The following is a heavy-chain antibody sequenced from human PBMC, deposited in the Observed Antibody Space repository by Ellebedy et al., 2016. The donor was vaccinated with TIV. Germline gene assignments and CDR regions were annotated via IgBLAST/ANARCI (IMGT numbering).Heavy chain of an antibody. V-gene: IGHV4-39*01. CDR1: GASIRSVSYY. D-gene: IGHD1-26*01. Sequence: SETLSLXCTVSGASIRSVSYYWGWVRQPPGKGLEWIGSIYDSGNTYYNPSLKSRVTISVDTSKNQFSLNLRSVTAADTAVYYCAPGVGATPPRDYWGQGTLVTVSS. J-gene: IGHJ4*02. CDR3: APGVGATPPRDY. CDR2: IYDSGNT.